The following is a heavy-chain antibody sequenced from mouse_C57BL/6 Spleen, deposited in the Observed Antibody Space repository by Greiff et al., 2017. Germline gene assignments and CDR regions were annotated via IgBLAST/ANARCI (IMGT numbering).Heavy chain of an antibody. D-gene: IGHD1-1*01. CDR1: GYTFTSYW. CDR3: GRVGELYYGSSPWYFDV. J-gene: IGHJ1*03. CDR2: IDPSDSDT. V-gene: IGHV1-52*01. Sequence: QVQLKQPGTELVKPGASVKLSCKASGYTFTSYWMHWVKQRPIQGLEWIGNIDPSDSDTHYNQKFKDKATLTVDKSSSTAYMQLSSLTSEYSAVYYCGRVGELYYGSSPWYFDVWGTGTTVTVSS.